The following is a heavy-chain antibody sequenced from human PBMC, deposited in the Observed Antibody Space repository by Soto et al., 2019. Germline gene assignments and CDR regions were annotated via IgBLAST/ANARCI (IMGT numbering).Heavy chain of an antibody. Sequence: SVKVSCKASGGTFSSYAISWVRQAPGQGLEWMGGIIPIFGTANYAQKFQGRVTITADESTSTAYMELSSLRSEDTAVYYCARTSGTARLGDYFDYWGQGTLVTVSS. V-gene: IGHV1-69*13. CDR2: IIPIFGTA. D-gene: IGHD6-6*01. CDR3: ARTSGTARLGDYFDY. CDR1: GGTFSSYA. J-gene: IGHJ4*02.